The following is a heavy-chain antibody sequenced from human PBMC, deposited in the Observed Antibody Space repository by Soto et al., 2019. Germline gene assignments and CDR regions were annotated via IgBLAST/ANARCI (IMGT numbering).Heavy chain of an antibody. CDR1: GYTFTSYG. V-gene: IGHV1-18*01. CDR3: ARLFWSGNKLYYYYYYMDV. J-gene: IGHJ6*03. Sequence: ASVKVSCKASGYTFTSYGISWVRQAPGQGLEWMGWISAYNGNTNYAQKLQGRVTMTTDTSTSTAYMELRSLRSDDTAVYYCARLFWSGNKLYYYYYYMDVWGKGTTVTVS. CDR2: ISAYNGNT. D-gene: IGHD3-3*01.